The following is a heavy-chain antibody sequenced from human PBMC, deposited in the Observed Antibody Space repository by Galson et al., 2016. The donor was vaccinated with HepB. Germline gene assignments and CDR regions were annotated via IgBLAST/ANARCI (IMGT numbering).Heavy chain of an antibody. CDR2: ISSDGSNK. CDR1: GFIFSSFV. V-gene: IGHV3-30-3*01. J-gene: IGHJ6*02. Sequence: SLRLSCAASGFIFSSFVVHWVRHAPGKGLEWVAVISSDGSNKNYADSVKGRFTNSRDNSKNTLDLQMNSLRAEDTAVYYCARDPGQPEFYYYGMDVWGQGTTVTVSS. D-gene: IGHD3-10*01. CDR3: ARDPGQPEFYYYGMDV.